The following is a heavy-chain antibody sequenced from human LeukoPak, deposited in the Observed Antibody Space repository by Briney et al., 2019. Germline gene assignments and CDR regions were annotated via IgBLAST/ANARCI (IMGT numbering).Heavy chain of an antibody. Sequence: PGGSLRLSWAASGFTFSSYSMNWVRQAPGKGLEWVSSISISSSYIYYADSVKGRFTISRDNAKNSLYLQMNSLRAEDTAVYYCARGWYYYDSSGYYGDAFDIWGQGTMVTVSS. CDR2: ISISSSYI. J-gene: IGHJ3*02. D-gene: IGHD3-22*01. CDR1: GFTFSSYS. V-gene: IGHV3-21*01. CDR3: ARGWYYYDSSGYYGDAFDI.